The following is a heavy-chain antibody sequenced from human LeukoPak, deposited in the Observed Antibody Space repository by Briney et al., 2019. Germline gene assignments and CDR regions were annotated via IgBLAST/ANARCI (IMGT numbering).Heavy chain of an antibody. CDR1: GYTFTSYG. J-gene: IGHJ6*03. D-gene: IGHD3-3*01. V-gene: IGHV1-18*01. CDR3: ARVVTYYDFWSGYRKNYYYYYYMDV. Sequence: ASVKVSCKASGYTFTSYGISWVRQAPGQGLEWMGWISAYNGNTNYAQKLQGRVTTTTDTSTSTAYMELRSLRSDDTAVYYCARVVTYYDFWSGYRKNYYYYYYMDVWGKGTTVTVSS. CDR2: ISAYNGNT.